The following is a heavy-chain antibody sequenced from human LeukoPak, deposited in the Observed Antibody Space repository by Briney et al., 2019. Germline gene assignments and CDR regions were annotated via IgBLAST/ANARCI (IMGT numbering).Heavy chain of an antibody. V-gene: IGHV3-74*01. Sequence: GGSLRLSCAASGFTFNNYWIHWVRQVLGKGLVWVSRINNDGSSASYVDSVKGRFTISRDNAKNTLFLQMNSLRAEDTAVYYCARRGTGHGMDVWGQGTTVIVSS. J-gene: IGHJ6*02. CDR3: ARRGTGHGMDV. CDR1: GFTFNNYW. D-gene: IGHD1-1*01. CDR2: INNDGSSA.